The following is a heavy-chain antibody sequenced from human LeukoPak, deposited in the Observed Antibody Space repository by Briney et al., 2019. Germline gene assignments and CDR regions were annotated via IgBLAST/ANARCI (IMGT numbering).Heavy chain of an antibody. V-gene: IGHV3-11*06. CDR2: ISGSGTDI. D-gene: IGHD6-19*01. Sequence: GGSLRLSCEASGFTFSDPYMSWIRQAPGRGLECLSYISGSGTDINYADSVRGRFTISRDNSKNTLYLQMNSLRAEDTAVYYCARDREQWLAEYYFDYWGQGTLVTVSS. CDR3: ARDREQWLAEYYFDY. CDR1: GFTFSDPY. J-gene: IGHJ4*02.